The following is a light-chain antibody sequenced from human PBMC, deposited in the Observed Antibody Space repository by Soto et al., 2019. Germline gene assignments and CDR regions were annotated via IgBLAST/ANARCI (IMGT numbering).Light chain of an antibody. CDR1: QSVGSN. J-gene: IGKJ2*01. V-gene: IGKV3-15*01. CDR3: QQYTNWPYT. Sequence: EIVMTQSLATLSVSPGERASLSCRASQSVGSNLAWYQQTAGQAPRLLIYGASTRATGIPARFSGSGYGTEFTLTISSLQSEDFAVYSCQQYTNWPYTFGQGTKLEIK. CDR2: GAS.